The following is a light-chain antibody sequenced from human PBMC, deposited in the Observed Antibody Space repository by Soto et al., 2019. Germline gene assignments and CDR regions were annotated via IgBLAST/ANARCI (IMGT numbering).Light chain of an antibody. CDR1: QSVSSY. V-gene: IGKV3-11*01. CDR2: DAS. J-gene: IGKJ1*01. Sequence: EIVLTQSPATLSLSPGERATLSCRASQSVSSYLAWYQQKPGQAPRLLIYDASNRATGIPARFSGSGSGTDFTLTISSLEPEEFAVYYCQQRSNWPGTFGQGTKVESK. CDR3: QQRSNWPGT.